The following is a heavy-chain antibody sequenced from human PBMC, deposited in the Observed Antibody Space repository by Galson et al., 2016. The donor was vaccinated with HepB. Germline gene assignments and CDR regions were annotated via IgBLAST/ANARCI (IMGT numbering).Heavy chain of an antibody. J-gene: IGHJ6*02. V-gene: IGHV3-23*01. CDR1: GFSFSSFA. CDR3: ARYEKFLEWLLPTYYYYAMDV. CDR2: VSGSGRST. Sequence: SLRLSCAASGFSFSSFARGWVRQAPGKGLEWVSVVSGSGRSTYYAHSVKGRFTISRDNSKSTLYLQMNSLRAEDTAVYYCARYEKFLEWLLPTYYYYAMDVWGQGTTVTVSS. D-gene: IGHD3-3*01.